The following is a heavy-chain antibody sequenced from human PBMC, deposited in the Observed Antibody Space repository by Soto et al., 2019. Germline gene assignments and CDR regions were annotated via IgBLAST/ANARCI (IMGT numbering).Heavy chain of an antibody. D-gene: IGHD3-10*01. CDR2: ISSSSSTI. CDR3: AKDRARDYYYYGMDV. V-gene: IGHV3-48*01. J-gene: IGHJ6*02. Sequence: GGSLRLSCAASGFTFSSYSMNWVRQAPGKGLEWVSYISSSSSTIYYADSVKGRFTISRDNSKNTLYVQMNSLRAEDTAVYFCAKDRARDYYYYGMDVWGQGTTVTVSS. CDR1: GFTFSSYS.